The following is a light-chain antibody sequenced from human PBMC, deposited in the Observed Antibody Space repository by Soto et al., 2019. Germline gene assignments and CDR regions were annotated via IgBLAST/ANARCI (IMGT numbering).Light chain of an antibody. Sequence: EIVLTQSPAILSVSPGERATLSCRASQSISRSLAWYQQKPGQAPRLLIYGASSRATGIPDRFSGSGSGTDFTLTISRLEPEEFAVYYCQQYGRTFGQGTKVDIK. CDR3: QQYGRT. CDR2: GAS. J-gene: IGKJ1*01. CDR1: QSISRS. V-gene: IGKV3-20*01.